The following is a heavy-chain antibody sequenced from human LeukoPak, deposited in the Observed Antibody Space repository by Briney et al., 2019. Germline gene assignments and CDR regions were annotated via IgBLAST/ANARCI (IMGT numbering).Heavy chain of an antibody. CDR1: GFSLTTSGVG. CDR2: IYWDDDS. Sequence: QSGPTLENPTQTLTLTCTFSGFSLTTSGVGVGWIRQPPGKALEWLALIYWDDDSRYSPSLKSRLTIAKDTSKNQVVLTLTNMDSVDTATYYCAHSQVFSYGSFHDAYDIWGLGMLVTVSS. CDR3: AHSQVFSYGSFHDAYDI. V-gene: IGHV2-5*02. D-gene: IGHD5-18*01. J-gene: IGHJ3*02.